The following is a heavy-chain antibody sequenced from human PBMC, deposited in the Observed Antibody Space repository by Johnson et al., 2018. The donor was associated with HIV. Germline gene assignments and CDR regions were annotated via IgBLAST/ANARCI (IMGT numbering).Heavy chain of an antibody. J-gene: IGHJ3*02. CDR2: ISYDGDNV. CDR1: GFTFSNSA. Sequence: QMLLVESGGGVVQPGRALRLSCAASGFTFSNSAMHWVRQAPGKGLEWVAVISYDGDNVYYADSVKGRFTISRDNSKNTRYLQMNSLRVADTAVYYCARDRSLWFRELWPRDAFDMWGQGTKITVSS. CDR3: ARDRSLWFRELWPRDAFDM. V-gene: IGHV3-30-3*01. D-gene: IGHD3-10*01.